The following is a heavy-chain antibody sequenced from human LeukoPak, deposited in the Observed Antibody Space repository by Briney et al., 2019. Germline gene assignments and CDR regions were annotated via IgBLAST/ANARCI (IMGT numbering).Heavy chain of an antibody. D-gene: IGHD2-2*01. CDR3: AKADIVVVPAAPFDY. CDR2: IRFDGNDK. V-gene: IGHV3-30*02. CDR1: GFIFNNYG. Sequence: GGSLRLSCATSGFIFNNYGLHWVRQAPGKGLEWVAHIRFDGNDKYYADSVKGRFTISRDNSKNTLYLQMNSLRAEDTAVYYCAKADIVVVPAAPFDYWGQGTLVTVSS. J-gene: IGHJ4*02.